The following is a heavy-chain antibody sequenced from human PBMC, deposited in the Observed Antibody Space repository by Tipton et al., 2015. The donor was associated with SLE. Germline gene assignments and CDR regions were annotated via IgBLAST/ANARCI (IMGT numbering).Heavy chain of an antibody. J-gene: IGHJ5*01. CDR1: GDSITNEDHY. Sequence: TLSLTCTVSGDSITNEDHYWNWIRQPAGKGLEWIGRIYISGSTSYNPSLWSRLTMSVDTSKKQFSLKMNSVTAADTAVYYCARGVIFKGFDSWGQGTLVTVSS. D-gene: IGHD2/OR15-2a*01. CDR3: ARGVIFKGFDS. V-gene: IGHV4-61*02. CDR2: IYISGST.